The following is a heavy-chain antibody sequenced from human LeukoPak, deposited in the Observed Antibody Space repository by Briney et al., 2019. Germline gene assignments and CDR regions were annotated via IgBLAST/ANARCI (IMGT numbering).Heavy chain of an antibody. CDR3: ARDLYDYGSY. D-gene: IGHD4/OR15-4a*01. V-gene: IGHV3-30*03. CDR2: ISYDGSNK. CDR1: GFTFSSYG. J-gene: IGHJ4*02. Sequence: PGRSLRLSCAASGFTFSSYGMHWVRQAPGKGLEWVAVISYDGSNKYYADSVKGRFTISRDNSKNTLYLQMNSLRTEDTAVYYCARDLYDYGSYWGQGTLVTVSS.